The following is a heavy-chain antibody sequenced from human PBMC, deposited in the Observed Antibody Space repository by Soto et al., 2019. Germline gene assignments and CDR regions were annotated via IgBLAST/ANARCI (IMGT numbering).Heavy chain of an antibody. CDR1: GGSFSGYY. CDR3: ARLVYDTRLNYMYFDF. V-gene: IGHV4-34*01. J-gene: IGHJ4*02. CDR2: INHSGST. Sequence: ETLSLTCAVYGGSFSGYYWSWIRQPPGKGLEWIGEINHSGSTNYNPSLKSRVTISVDTSKNQFSLKLSSVTAADTAIYFCARLVYDTRLNYMYFDFWGQGALVTVSS. D-gene: IGHD2-8*01.